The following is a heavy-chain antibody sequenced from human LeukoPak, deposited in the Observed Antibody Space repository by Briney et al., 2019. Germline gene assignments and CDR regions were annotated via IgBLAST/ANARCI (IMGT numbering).Heavy chain of an antibody. J-gene: IGHJ6*02. CDR3: ARDRDLQWLIPSTGYYYYGMDV. Sequence: XXXQGLXXXXXXXPXXXTANYAQKFQGRVTITADESTSTAYMELSSLRSEDTAVYYCARDRDLQWLIPSTGYYYYGMDVWGQGTTVTVSS. CDR2: XXPXXXTA. V-gene: IGHV1-69*01. D-gene: IGHD6-19*01.